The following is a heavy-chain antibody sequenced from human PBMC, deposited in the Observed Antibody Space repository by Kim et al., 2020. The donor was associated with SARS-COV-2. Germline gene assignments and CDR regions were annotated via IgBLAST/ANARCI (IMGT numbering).Heavy chain of an antibody. CDR2: ISSSSSYI. J-gene: IGHJ4*02. D-gene: IGHD4-17*01. Sequence: GGSLRLSCAASGFTFSSYSMNWVRQAPGKGLEWVSSISSSSSYIYYADSVKGRFTISRDNAKNSLYLQMNSLRAEDTAVYYCARDLFSTTVVTSYWGQGTLVTVSS. V-gene: IGHV3-21*01. CDR3: ARDLFSTTVVTSY. CDR1: GFTFSSYS.